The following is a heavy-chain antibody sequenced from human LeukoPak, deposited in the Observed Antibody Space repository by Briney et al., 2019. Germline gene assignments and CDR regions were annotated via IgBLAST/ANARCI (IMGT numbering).Heavy chain of an antibody. CDR3: ARWRGRQSEFDY. D-gene: IGHD1-1*01. Sequence: PGGSLRLSCTASGFIVSSNYMSWVRQAPGKGLEWVSVLYSGGSTYYADSVKGRFTASRDNAKNSVNLQMNSLRVEDTAVYYCARWRGRQSEFDYWGQGTLVTVSS. J-gene: IGHJ4*02. CDR2: LYSGGST. V-gene: IGHV3-53*01. CDR1: GFIVSSNY.